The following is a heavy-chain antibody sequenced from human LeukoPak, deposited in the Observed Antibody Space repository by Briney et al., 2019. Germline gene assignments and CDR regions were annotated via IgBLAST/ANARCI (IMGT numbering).Heavy chain of an antibody. CDR2: IYYGGSI. D-gene: IGHD1-26*01. CDR3: ARAGWELLSASFDP. CDR1: GFTVSSNY. V-gene: IGHV4-39*07. J-gene: IGHJ5*02. Sequence: GSLRLSCAASGFTVSSNYMSWVRQAPGKGLEWVGTIYYGGSIYGDPSLKGRITISLDTSKNQFSLKLNSVTAADTAVYYCARAGWELLSASFDPWGQGTLVIVSS.